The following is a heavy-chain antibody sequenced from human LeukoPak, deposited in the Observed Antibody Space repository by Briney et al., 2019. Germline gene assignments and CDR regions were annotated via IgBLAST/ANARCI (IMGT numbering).Heavy chain of an antibody. CDR1: GGSISSYS. J-gene: IGHJ4*02. D-gene: IGHD4-17*01. V-gene: IGHV4-4*07. CDR3: ARDFYGDYYDY. CDR2: IYTSGST. Sequence: SETLSLTCTVSGGSISSYSWNWIRQPAGKGLGWVGRIYTSGSTKYNSSLESRVTMSVDTSKNQFSLKLSSVTAADTAVCYCARDFYGDYYDYWGQGTLVTVSS.